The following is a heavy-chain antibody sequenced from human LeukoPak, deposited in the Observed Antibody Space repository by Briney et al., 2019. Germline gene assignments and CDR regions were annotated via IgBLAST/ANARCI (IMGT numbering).Heavy chain of an antibody. CDR2: ISYDGSNK. D-gene: IGHD2-15*01. J-gene: IGHJ4*02. CDR1: GFTFSSYG. V-gene: IGHV3-30*18. Sequence: GSLRLSCAASGFTFSSYGMHWVRQTPGKGLEWVAVISYDGSNKYYADSVKGRFTISRDNSKNTLYLQMNSLRVEDTAVYYCAKYNRFCPGGSCYSFDSWGLGTLVTVSS. CDR3: AKYNRFCPGGSCYSFDS.